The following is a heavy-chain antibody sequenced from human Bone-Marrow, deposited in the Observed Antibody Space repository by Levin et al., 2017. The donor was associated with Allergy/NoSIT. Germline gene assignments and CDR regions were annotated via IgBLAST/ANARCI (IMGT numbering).Heavy chain of an antibody. D-gene: IGHD2-15*01. V-gene: IGHV3-15*01. CDR3: TTDQQGSRPWGV. Sequence: GGSLRLSCSASGFTFSYAWMSWVRQAPGKGLEWVGHIKREIDGGTTHYAAPVKDRFTISRDDSKSTLYLQMNSLKTEDAAIYYCTTDQQGSRPWGVWGQGTTVTVSS. J-gene: IGHJ6*02. CDR1: GFTFSYAW. CDR2: IKREIDGGTT.